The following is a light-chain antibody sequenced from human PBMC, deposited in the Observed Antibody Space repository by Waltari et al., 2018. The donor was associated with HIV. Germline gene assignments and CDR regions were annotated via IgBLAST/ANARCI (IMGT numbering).Light chain of an antibody. Sequence: QSVLTQPPSVSGAPGQRVTIACTGTRSNIGAGFDVHWYQQIPGNAPKLLIYDNNLRPSGVPYRCTGSKSGTSASLAITGLQSEDEADYYCQSYDMSQSGSLVFGGGTKLTGL. CDR2: DNN. J-gene: IGLJ2*01. V-gene: IGLV1-40*01. CDR3: QSYDMSQSGSLV. CDR1: RSNIGAGFD.